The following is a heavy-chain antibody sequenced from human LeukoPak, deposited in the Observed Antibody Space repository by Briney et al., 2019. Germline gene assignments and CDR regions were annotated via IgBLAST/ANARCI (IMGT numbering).Heavy chain of an antibody. CDR2: ISSSGSNT. D-gene: IGHD3/OR15-3a*01. V-gene: IGHV3-23*01. CDR1: GFTFSSYA. J-gene: IGHJ4*02. CDR3: AEDIGQTSS. Sequence: GGSLRLSCAASGFTFSSYAMSWVRQAPGKGLEWVSVISSSGSNTYYADSVKGRFTISRDNSKNTLSLQMNSLRVEDTAVYYCAEDIGQTSSGGQGTLVTVSS.